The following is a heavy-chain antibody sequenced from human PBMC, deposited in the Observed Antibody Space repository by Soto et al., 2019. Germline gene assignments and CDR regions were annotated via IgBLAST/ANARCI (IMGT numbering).Heavy chain of an antibody. D-gene: IGHD1-26*01. Sequence: SETLSLTCSVSGGSISDYYWSWIRQPPGRGLEWIGYIYKSGSTNYNPSLKSRITITVDTSKNLFSLKLSSVTAADTAVYYCARDQNGSPHFDYWGQGTLVTVSS. CDR3: ARDQNGSPHFDY. CDR2: IYKSGST. J-gene: IGHJ4*02. CDR1: GGSISDYY. V-gene: IGHV4-59*01.